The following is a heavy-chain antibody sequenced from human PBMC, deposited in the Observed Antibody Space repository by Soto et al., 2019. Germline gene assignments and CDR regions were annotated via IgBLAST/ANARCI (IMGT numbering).Heavy chain of an antibody. D-gene: IGHD5-18*01. CDR1: GYTFTSYG. V-gene: IGHV1-18*01. J-gene: IGHJ5*02. CDR2: ISAYNGNT. CDR3: ARHIKGLQLWSGWFDP. Sequence: QVPLVQSGAEVKKPGASVKDSCKASGYTFTSYGISWVRQAPGQGLEWMGWISAYNGNTNYAQKLQGRVTMTTDTSTSTAYMELRSLKPDDTAVYYCARHIKGLQLWSGWFDPWGQGTLVTVSS.